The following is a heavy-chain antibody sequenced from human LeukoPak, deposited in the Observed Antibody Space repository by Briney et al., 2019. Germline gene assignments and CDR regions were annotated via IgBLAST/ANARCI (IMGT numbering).Heavy chain of an antibody. J-gene: IGHJ3*02. V-gene: IGHV1-2*02. D-gene: IGHD3-22*01. CDR2: INPNSGGT. CDR1: GYTFTGCY. Sequence: ASVKVSCKASGYTFTGCYMHWVRQAPGQGLEWMGWINPNSGGTNYAQKFQGRVTMTRDTSISTAYMELSRLRSDDTAVYYCARSGYDSSGYYDDAFDIWGQGTMVTVSS. CDR3: ARSGYDSSGYYDDAFDI.